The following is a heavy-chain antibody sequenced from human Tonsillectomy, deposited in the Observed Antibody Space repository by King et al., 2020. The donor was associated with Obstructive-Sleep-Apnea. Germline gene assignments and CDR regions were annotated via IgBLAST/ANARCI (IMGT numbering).Heavy chain of an antibody. D-gene: IGHD2-2*02. Sequence: QLVQSGGGVVQPGRSLRLSCAASGFTFSSYGMHWVRQAPGKGLEWVAVISYDGSNKYYADSVKGRFTISRDNSKNTLYLQMNSLRAEDTAVYYCAKAYCSSTSCYTRVFDYWGKGTLVTVSS. CDR2: ISYDGSNK. CDR3: AKAYCSSTSCYTRVFDY. CDR1: GFTFSSYG. V-gene: IGHV3-30*18. J-gene: IGHJ4*02.